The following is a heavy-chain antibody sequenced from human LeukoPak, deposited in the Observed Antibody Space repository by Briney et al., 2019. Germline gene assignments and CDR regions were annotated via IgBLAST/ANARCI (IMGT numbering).Heavy chain of an antibody. CDR2: ISSYNDNT. J-gene: IGHJ4*02. D-gene: IGHD2-2*01. CDR3: AREGGLSRYQVLSHGSFDY. V-gene: IGHV1-18*01. Sequence: ASVKVSCKASGYTFSNYGISWVRQAPGQGLEWMGWISSYNDNTNYAQKLQGRVTMTTDTSTSTAYMELSSLRSEDTAVYYCAREGGLSRYQVLSHGSFDYWGQGTLVTVSS. CDR1: GYTFSNYG.